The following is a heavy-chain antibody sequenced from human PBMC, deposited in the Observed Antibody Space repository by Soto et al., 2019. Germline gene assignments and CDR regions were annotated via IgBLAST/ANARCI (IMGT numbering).Heavy chain of an antibody. D-gene: IGHD3-10*01. V-gene: IGHV3-23*01. CDR1: GFTFSSYA. J-gene: IGHJ4*02. CDR3: VKAPRASGAPRGY. Sequence: GGSLRLSCAASGFTFSSYAMNWVRQAPGKELEWVSAISGSAISTYYADSVKGRFTISRDNSKNTLYLQMNSLRADDTAVYYCVKAPRASGAPRGYWGQGTLVTVSS. CDR2: ISGSAIST.